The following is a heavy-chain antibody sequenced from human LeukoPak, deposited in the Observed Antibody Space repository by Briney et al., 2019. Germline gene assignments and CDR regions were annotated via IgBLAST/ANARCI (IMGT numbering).Heavy chain of an antibody. J-gene: IGHJ4*02. V-gene: IGHV3-30*18. CDR1: GFTFSSYG. D-gene: IGHD5-12*01. Sequence: GGSLRLSCAASGFTFSSYGMHWVRQAPGKGLEWVAVISYDGSNKYYADSVKGRFTIFRDNSKNTLYLQMNSLRAEDTAVYYCAKDHEPYSGYAYFDYWGQGTLVTVSS. CDR2: ISYDGSNK. CDR3: AKDHEPYSGYAYFDY.